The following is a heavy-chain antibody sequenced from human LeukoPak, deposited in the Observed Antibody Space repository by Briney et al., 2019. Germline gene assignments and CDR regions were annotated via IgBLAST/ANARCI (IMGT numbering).Heavy chain of an antibody. CDR3: AGIVVVPAAMLLRSYWYFDL. V-gene: IGHV4-59*08. D-gene: IGHD2-2*01. Sequence: PSETLSLTCTVSGGPISSYYWSWIRQPPGKGLEWIGYIYYSGSTNYNPSLKSRVTISVDTSKNQFSLKLSSVPAADTAVYYCAGIVVVPAAMLLRSYWYFDLWGRGTLVTVSS. CDR2: IYYSGST. CDR1: GGPISSYY. J-gene: IGHJ2*01.